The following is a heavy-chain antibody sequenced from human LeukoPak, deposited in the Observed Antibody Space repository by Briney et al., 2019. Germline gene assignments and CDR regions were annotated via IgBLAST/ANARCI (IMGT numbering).Heavy chain of an antibody. CDR1: GYTFTGYY. Sequence: GASVKVSCKASGYTFTGYYMHWVRQAPGQGLEWMGWINPNSGGTNYAQKFQGRVTMTRDTSISTAYMELSSLRSEDTAVYYCARATYYYGSGSYFPTYYYYYYMDVWGKGTTVTISS. CDR2: INPNSGGT. CDR3: ARATYYYGSGSYFPTYYYYYYMDV. J-gene: IGHJ6*03. D-gene: IGHD3-10*01. V-gene: IGHV1-2*02.